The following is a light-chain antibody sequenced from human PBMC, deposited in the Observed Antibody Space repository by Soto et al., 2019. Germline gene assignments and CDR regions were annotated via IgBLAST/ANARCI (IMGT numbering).Light chain of an antibody. J-gene: IGKJ2*01. CDR1: QSVLHSSNNKNY. V-gene: IGKV4-1*01. Sequence: DIVMTQSPDSLAVSLGERATINCKSSQSVLHSSNNKNYLAWYQQKPGQPPKLLIYWASIRESGVPDRFSGSGSGTDFTLTISSLQAEDVAVYYCQRYYSTPYTFGQGTKLEIK. CDR3: QRYYSTPYT. CDR2: WAS.